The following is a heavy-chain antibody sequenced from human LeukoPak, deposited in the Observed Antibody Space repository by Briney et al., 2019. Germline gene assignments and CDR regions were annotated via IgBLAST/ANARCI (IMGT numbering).Heavy chain of an antibody. Sequence: GGSLRLSCAASGFTFSSYAMSWVRRAPGKGLEWVSAISSSGGHTYYADSVKGRFTISRDNSKNTLYLQMNSLRAEDTAVYYCATPYSDGWYGYWGQGTLVTVSS. CDR2: ISSSGGHT. V-gene: IGHV3-23*01. D-gene: IGHD6-19*01. CDR3: ATPYSDGWYGY. J-gene: IGHJ4*02. CDR1: GFTFSSYA.